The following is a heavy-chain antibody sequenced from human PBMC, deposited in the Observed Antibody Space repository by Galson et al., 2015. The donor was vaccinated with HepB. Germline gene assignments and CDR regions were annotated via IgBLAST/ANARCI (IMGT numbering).Heavy chain of an antibody. CDR3: AKTRVSLEEEWLLFDYFDY. Sequence: SLRLSCAASGFTFSSYGMHWVRQAPGKGLEWVAVISYDGSNKYYADSVKGRFTISRDNSKNTLYLQMNSLRAEDTAVYYCAKTRVSLEEEWLLFDYFDYWGQGTLVTVSS. D-gene: IGHD3-3*01. CDR1: GFTFSSYG. J-gene: IGHJ4*02. CDR2: ISYDGSNK. V-gene: IGHV3-30*18.